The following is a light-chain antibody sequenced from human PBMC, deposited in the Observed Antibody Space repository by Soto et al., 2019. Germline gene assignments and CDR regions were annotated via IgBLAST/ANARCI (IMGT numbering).Light chain of an antibody. CDR1: QSVSSSF. J-gene: IGKJ5*01. Sequence: EIVLTQSPGTLSLSPGERATLSCMASQSVSSSFLAWYQQKVGQAPRLLIYGASSRATGIPARFSGSGSGTDFTLTIRRLEPEDFAVYYCQQYGSSPRTFGQGTRLEIK. CDR3: QQYGSSPRT. V-gene: IGKV3-20*01. CDR2: GAS.